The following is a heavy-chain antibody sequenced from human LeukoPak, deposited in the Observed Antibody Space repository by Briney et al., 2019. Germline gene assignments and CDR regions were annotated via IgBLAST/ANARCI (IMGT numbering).Heavy chain of an antibody. CDR1: GFTFSSYW. Sequence: PGGSLRLSCAASGFTFSSYWMTWVRQAPGKGLEWVANIKQDGSEKYHVDSVKGRFTISRGNAENSLYLQMNSLRAEDTAVYYCARGGYRTFDHWGQGTLVTVSS. CDR3: ARGGYRTFDH. CDR2: IKQDGSEK. D-gene: IGHD1-14*01. V-gene: IGHV3-7*05. J-gene: IGHJ4*02.